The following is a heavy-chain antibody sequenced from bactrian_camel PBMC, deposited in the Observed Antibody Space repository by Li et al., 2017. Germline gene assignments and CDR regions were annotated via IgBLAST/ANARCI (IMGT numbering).Heavy chain of an antibody. CDR3: AAAWVSWVPLQCNSNQRIRY. Sequence: HVQLVESGGGSVQAGGSLRLSCAASTYTDSTDSPYCMAWFRQAPGKEPEGVASIASDGTTSYADSVKGRFTISKDIAKNTLYLQMNSLKPEESAMYYCAAAWVSWVPLQCNSNQRIRYWGQGTQVTVS. D-gene: IGHD3*01. V-gene: IGHV3S53*01. CDR2: IASDGTT. CDR1: TYTDSTDSPYC. J-gene: IGHJ4*01.